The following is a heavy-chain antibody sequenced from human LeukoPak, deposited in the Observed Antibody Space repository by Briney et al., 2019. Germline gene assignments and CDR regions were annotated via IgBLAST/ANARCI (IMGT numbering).Heavy chain of an antibody. J-gene: IGHJ1*01. Sequence: ASVKVSCKASGYTFTSYYMHWVRQAPGQGLEWMGIINPSGGSTSYAQKFQGRVTMTRDMSTSTAYMELRSLRAEDTAVYYCARVRDYYDSRGYYFEYFDHWGQGTLVTVSS. D-gene: IGHD3-22*01. CDR1: GYTFTSYY. CDR3: ARVRDYYDSRGYYFEYFDH. CDR2: INPSGGST. V-gene: IGHV1-46*01.